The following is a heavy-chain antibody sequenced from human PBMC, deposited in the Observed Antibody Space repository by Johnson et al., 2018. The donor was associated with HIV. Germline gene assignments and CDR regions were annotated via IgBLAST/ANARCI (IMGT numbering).Heavy chain of an antibody. CDR2: LFSGGTT. CDR3: ARAGPRGDAFDI. CDR1: GFSVSTYY. V-gene: IGHV3-66*01. D-gene: IGHD3-10*01. Sequence: VQLVESGGGVVHPGGSLRLSCAASGFSVSTYYMSWVRQAPGRGLEWVSVLFSGGTTYYADSVKGRFTISRDNAKNSLYLQMNSLRAEDTAVYYCARAGPRGDAFDIWGQGTMVTVSS. J-gene: IGHJ3*02.